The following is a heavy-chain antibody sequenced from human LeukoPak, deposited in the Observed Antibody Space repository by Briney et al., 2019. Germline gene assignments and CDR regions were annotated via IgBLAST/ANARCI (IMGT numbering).Heavy chain of an antibody. CDR1: GGSISSYY. D-gene: IGHD3-22*01. Sequence: SETLSLTCTVPGGSISSYYWSWIRQPPGKGLEWIGYIYYSGSTNYNTSLKSRVTISVDTSKNQFSLKLSSVTAADTAVYYCARVLGYYYDSSGYLDAFDIWGQGTMVTVSS. CDR2: IYYSGST. J-gene: IGHJ3*02. V-gene: IGHV4-59*01. CDR3: ARVLGYYYDSSGYLDAFDI.